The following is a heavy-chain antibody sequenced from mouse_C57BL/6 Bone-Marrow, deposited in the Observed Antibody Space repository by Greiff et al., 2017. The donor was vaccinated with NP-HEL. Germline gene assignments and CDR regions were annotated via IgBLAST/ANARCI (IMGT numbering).Heavy chain of an antibody. CDR3: ARGNFGYFDY. CDR2: ISDGGSYT. CDR1: GFTFSSYA. Sequence: EVKLVESGGGLVKPGGSLKLSCAASGFTFSSYAMSWVRQTPEKRLEWVATISDGGSYTYYPDNVKGRFTISRDNAKNNLYLQMSHLKSEDTAMYYCARGNFGYFDYWGQGTTLTVSS. J-gene: IGHJ2*01. D-gene: IGHD3-1*01. V-gene: IGHV5-4*03.